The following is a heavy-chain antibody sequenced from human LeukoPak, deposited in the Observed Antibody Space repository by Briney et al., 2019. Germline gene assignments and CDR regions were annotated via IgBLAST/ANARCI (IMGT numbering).Heavy chain of an antibody. CDR2: ISYDGSNK. CDR1: GFTFSSYA. Sequence: GGSLRLSCAASGFTFSSYAMHWVRQAPGKGLEWVAVISYDGSNKYYADSVKGRFTVSRDNSKNTLYLQMDSLRTEDTAVYYCAKVPHSWGLFDSWGQGTLVTVSS. CDR3: AKVPHSWGLFDS. J-gene: IGHJ4*02. D-gene: IGHD3-16*01. V-gene: IGHV3-30-3*01.